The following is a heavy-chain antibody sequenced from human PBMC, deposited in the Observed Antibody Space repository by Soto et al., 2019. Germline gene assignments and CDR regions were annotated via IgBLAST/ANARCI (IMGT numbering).Heavy chain of an antibody. D-gene: IGHD3-10*01. V-gene: IGHV4-31*03. J-gene: IGHJ3*02. CDR1: GGSISSGGYF. CDR3: ARDILLWFGELPPRAHDAFDI. Sequence: QVQLQESGPGLVKPSQTLSLTRTVSGGSISSGGYFWSWIRQHPGKGLEWIGDINYSGSTYSNPSLKSRVTRSVDTSKNQFSLKLSSVTAADTAVYYCARDILLWFGELPPRAHDAFDIWGQGTMVTVSS. CDR2: INYSGST.